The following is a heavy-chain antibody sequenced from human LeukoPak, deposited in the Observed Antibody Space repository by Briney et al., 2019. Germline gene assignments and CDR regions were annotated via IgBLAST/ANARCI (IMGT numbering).Heavy chain of an antibody. CDR3: AVNDGYCSSTSCPAFDY. Sequence: PGRSLRLSCAASGFTFSSYSMNWVRQAPGKGLEWVSSISSSSSYIYYADSVKGRFTISRDNAKNSLYLQMNSLRAEDTAVYYCAVNDGYCSSTSCPAFDYWGQGTLVTVSS. CDR2: ISSSSSYI. V-gene: IGHV3-21*01. D-gene: IGHD2-2*01. J-gene: IGHJ4*02. CDR1: GFTFSSYS.